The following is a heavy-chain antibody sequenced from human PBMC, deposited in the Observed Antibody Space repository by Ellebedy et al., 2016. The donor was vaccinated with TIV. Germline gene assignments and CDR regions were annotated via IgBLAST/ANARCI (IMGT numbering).Heavy chain of an antibody. CDR2: IYFGGGI. CDR1: GGSIVSSTYS. J-gene: IGHJ3*02. V-gene: IGHV4-39*01. Sequence: PGGSLRLSCIVSGGSIVSSTYSWGWIRQPPGKGLEWIGDIYFGGGINYNPSLKPRLTLSVDTSKNQFSLNLNSVTAADTAVYYCACRGPAFEIWGQGTMVAVSS. CDR3: ACRGPAFEI.